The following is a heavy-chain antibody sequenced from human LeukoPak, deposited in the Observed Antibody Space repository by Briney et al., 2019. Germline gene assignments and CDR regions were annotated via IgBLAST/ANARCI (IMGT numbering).Heavy chain of an antibody. D-gene: IGHD3-16*01. CDR1: GGSISSSSYY. CDR2: IYYSGST. J-gene: IGHJ4*02. V-gene: IGHV4-39*07. CDR3: TRGAGWLIDY. Sequence: SETLSLTCTVSGGSISSSSYYWGWIRQPPGKGLEWIGSIYYSGSTYYNPSLKSRVTISVDTSKNQFSLKLNSMTTADTAVYYCTRGAGWLIDYWGQGIPVTVSS.